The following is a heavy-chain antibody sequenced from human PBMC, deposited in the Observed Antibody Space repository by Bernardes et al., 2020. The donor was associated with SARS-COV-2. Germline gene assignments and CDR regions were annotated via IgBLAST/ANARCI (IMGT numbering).Heavy chain of an antibody. D-gene: IGHD5-18*01. Sequence: SLSLSCAASGFTFSSYGMHWVRQAPGKGLEWVAVIWYDGSNKYYADSVKGRFTISRDNSKNTLYLQMNSLRAEDTAVYYCARDSEDTAMVWYYYGMDVWGQGTTVTVS. V-gene: IGHV3-33*01. J-gene: IGHJ6*02. CDR2: IWYDGSNK. CDR3: ARDSEDTAMVWYYYGMDV. CDR1: GFTFSSYG.